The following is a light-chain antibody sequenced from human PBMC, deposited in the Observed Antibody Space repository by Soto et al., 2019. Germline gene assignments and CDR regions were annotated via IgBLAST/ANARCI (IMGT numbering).Light chain of an antibody. CDR2: EVS. J-gene: IGLJ2*01. CDR3: SSYISSSTFVV. V-gene: IGLV2-14*01. CDR1: SPDVGGYNY. Sequence: QSALTQPASVSGSPGQSITISCTGTSPDVGGYNYVSWHQQHPGKAPQVIITEVSNRPSGVSNRFSGSKSGNTASLTISGLQAEDEADYYCSSYISSSTFVVFGGGTKVTV.